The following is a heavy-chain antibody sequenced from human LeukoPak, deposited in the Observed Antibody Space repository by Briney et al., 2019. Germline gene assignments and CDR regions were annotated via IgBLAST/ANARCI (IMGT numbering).Heavy chain of an antibody. J-gene: IGHJ6*04. CDR2: ISYDGSNK. CDR3: AKNARDYGDYDHYGMDV. V-gene: IGHV3-30*18. Sequence: GRSLRLSCAASGFTFGTYDMHWVRQAPGKGLEWVAVISYDGSNKYYADSVKGRFTISRDNSKNTPYLQMNSLRPEDTAVYYCAKNARDYGDYDHYGMDVWGKGTTVTVSS. CDR1: GFTFGTYD. D-gene: IGHD4-17*01.